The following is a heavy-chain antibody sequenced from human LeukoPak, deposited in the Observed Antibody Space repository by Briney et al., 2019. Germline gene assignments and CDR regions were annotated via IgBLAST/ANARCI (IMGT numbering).Heavy chain of an antibody. CDR3: ASAGYCGGDCYLQDAFDI. D-gene: IGHD2-21*02. CDR2: IYSGGST. V-gene: IGHV3-53*01. CDR1: GFTVSSNY. J-gene: IGHJ3*02. Sequence: GGSLRLSCAASGFTVSSNYMSWVRQAPGKGLEWVSVIYSGGSTYYADSVKGRFTISRDNSKNTLYLQMNSPRAEDTAVYYCASAGYCGGDCYLQDAFDIWGQGTMVTVSS.